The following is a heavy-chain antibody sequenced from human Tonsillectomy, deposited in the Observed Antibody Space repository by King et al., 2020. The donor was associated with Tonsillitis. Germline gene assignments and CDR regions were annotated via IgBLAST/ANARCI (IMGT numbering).Heavy chain of an antibody. Sequence: VQLVESGAEVKKPGESLTISCKGSGYMFTNSWIGWVRQMPGKGLEWMGIIYPGDSDTRYSPSFQGRVTISADKSISTAYLQWSSLKASDTAKYYCARQGDLGSSDGWDYWGQGTLITVSS. CDR1: GYMFTNSW. CDR3: ARQGDLGSSDGWDY. J-gene: IGHJ4*02. V-gene: IGHV5-51*01. D-gene: IGHD6-19*01. CDR2: IYPGDSDT.